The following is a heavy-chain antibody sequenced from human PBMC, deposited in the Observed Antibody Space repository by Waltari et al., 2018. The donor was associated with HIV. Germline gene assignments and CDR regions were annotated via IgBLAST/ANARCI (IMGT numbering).Heavy chain of an antibody. D-gene: IGHD6-19*01. Sequence: QVQLVQSGAEVKKPGASVKVSCKASGYTFSSQDINWVRQATGQGLEWMGWMNPNSGNTGYAQKFQGRVSMTRNTSISTAYMEMSSLRSEDTAVYYCARGIEVAGTEFQHWGQGTLVTVSS. V-gene: IGHV1-8*01. CDR2: MNPNSGNT. CDR1: GYTFSSQD. CDR3: ARGIEVAGTEFQH. J-gene: IGHJ1*01.